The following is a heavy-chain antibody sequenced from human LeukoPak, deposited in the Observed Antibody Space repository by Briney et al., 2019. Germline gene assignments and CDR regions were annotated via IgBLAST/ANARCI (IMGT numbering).Heavy chain of an antibody. V-gene: IGHV1-2*02. CDR1: GYTFTGYY. Sequence: ASVKVSCKASGYTFTGYYMHWVRQAPGQGLEWMGWINPNSGGTNYAQKFQGRVTMTRDTSISTAYMELSRLGSDDTAVYYCARGYCSSTSCRSSNHDYWGQGTLVTVSS. D-gene: IGHD2-2*01. CDR3: ARGYCSSTSCRSSNHDY. J-gene: IGHJ4*02. CDR2: INPNSGGT.